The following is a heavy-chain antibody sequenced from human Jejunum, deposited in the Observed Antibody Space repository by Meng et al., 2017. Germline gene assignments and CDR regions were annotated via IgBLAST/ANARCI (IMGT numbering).Heavy chain of an antibody. D-gene: IGHD3-10*01. CDR1: ADFTISSDR. CDR2: VWHSGAT. V-gene: IGHV4-4*02. CDR3: ARGVLERYFDY. Sequence: LQESAPGLVKPWGTLCLPGAVSADFTISSDRWTWVRQAPGRGLEWIGEVWHSGATYYNPSLESRLTISIDTSNNRFSLELSSATAADTAVYYCARGVLERYFDYWGQGALVTVSS. J-gene: IGHJ4*02.